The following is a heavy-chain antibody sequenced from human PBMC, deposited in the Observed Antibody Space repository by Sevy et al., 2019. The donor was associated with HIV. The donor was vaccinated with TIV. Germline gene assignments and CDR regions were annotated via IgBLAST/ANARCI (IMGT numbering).Heavy chain of an antibody. D-gene: IGHD3-3*01. Sequence: SETLSLTCTVSGGSISNYYWSWIRQPPGKGLEWIGYFYSSGSTNYNPSLQSRVTISVDTSKNQFSLMLSSVTAADTAVYYCARAQSRRVFGFDPWGQGTLVTVSS. J-gene: IGHJ5*02. CDR3: ARAQSRRVFGFDP. V-gene: IGHV4-59*01. CDR2: FYSSGST. CDR1: GGSISNYY.